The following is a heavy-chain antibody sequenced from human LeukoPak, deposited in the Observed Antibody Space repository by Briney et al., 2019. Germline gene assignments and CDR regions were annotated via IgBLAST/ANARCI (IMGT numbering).Heavy chain of an antibody. V-gene: IGHV3-15*01. CDR2: IKSKTDGETT. Sequence: GGSLRLSCVDSGFTFTNTWMSWVRQAPGKGLEWIGRIKSKTDGETTNYAEPVRGRFTISRDDSKSAVYLQMNSLKIEDTAVYYCTTDLGTYYHGSQRLIPIDYWGQGTLVTVSS. CDR3: TTDLGTYYHGSQRLIPIDY. D-gene: IGHD3-10*01. J-gene: IGHJ4*02. CDR1: GFTFTNTW.